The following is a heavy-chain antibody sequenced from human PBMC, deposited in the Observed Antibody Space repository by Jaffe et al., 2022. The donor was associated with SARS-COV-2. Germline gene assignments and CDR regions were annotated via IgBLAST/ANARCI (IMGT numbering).Heavy chain of an antibody. J-gene: IGHJ4*02. CDR1: GFTFSSYW. Sequence: EVQLVESGGGLVQPGGSLRLSCAASGFTFSSYWMSWVRQAPGKGLEWVANIKKDGSEKYYVDSVKGRFTISRDNAKNSLYLQMNSLRADDTAVYYCARDFRSGWYFFFEYWGQGNLVTVSS. CDR2: IKKDGSEK. D-gene: IGHD6-19*01. V-gene: IGHV3-7*03. CDR3: ARDFRSGWYFFFEY.